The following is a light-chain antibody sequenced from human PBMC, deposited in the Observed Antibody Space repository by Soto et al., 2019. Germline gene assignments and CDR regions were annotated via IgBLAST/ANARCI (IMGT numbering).Light chain of an antibody. V-gene: IGKV1-5*01. CDR2: DAS. Sequence: DIQMTQSPSTLSASVGDRVPITCRASQSISSWLAWYQQKPGKAPKLLIYDASSLESGVPSRFSGSGSGTEFSLPMSSLQPDEFETYYCPQYNSYWTFRKRTKVEIK. CDR1: QSISSW. J-gene: IGKJ1*01. CDR3: PQYNSYWT.